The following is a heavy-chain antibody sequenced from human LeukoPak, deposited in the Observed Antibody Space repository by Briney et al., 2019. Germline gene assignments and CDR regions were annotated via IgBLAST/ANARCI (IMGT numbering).Heavy chain of an antibody. V-gene: IGHV3-7*03. CDR1: GLTISMYW. D-gene: IGHD2-2*01. CDR2: IKQDGSEK. Sequence: PGGSLRLSCEVSGLTISMYWLTWVRQAPEKGLEWVANIKQDGSEKNYVDSVKGRFTISRDNTKNSLYLQMNSLRDEDTAVYHCVSRRCSITACYVASLNCFDYWGLGTRVTVSS. CDR3: VSRRCSITACYVASLNCFDY. J-gene: IGHJ4*02.